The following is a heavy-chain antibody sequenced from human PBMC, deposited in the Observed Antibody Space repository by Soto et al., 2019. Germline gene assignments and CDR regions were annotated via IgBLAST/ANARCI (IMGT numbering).Heavy chain of an antibody. D-gene: IGHD3-10*01. J-gene: IGHJ4*02. Sequence: ASVKVSCKASGYTFTSYGISWVRQAPGQGLEWMGWISAYNGNTNYAQKLQGRVTMTTDTSTSTAYMELRSLRPDDTAVYYCARVLITMVRAPLDYWGQGTLVTVSS. CDR2: ISAYNGNT. CDR3: ARVLITMVRAPLDY. CDR1: GYTFTSYG. V-gene: IGHV1-18*01.